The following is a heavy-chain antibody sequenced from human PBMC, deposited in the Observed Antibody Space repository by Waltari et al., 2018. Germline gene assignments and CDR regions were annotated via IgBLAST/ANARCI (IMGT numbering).Heavy chain of an antibody. V-gene: IGHV1-18*01. CDR3: ARLYDSSAYYNTYLDP. J-gene: IGHJ5*02. D-gene: IGHD3-22*01. CDR2: IRGYNGDT. Sequence: QVQLVQSGAEVRKPGASVKVSCQASGYTSSNYRIAWVRQAPGQGLEWMGWIRGYNGDTKYAREFEGRLTVTTNTSTNTAHMELRSLRSDDTAVYYCARLYDSSAYYNTYLDPWGQGALVTVSS. CDR1: GYTSSNYR.